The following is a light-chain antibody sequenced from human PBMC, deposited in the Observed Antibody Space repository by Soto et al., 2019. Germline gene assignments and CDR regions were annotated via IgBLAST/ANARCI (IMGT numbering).Light chain of an antibody. CDR1: QSVSSSY. CDR2: GAS. Sequence: EMVLTQSPGTLYLSPGERATLSCRASQSVSSSYLAWYQQKPGQAPRLLIYGASSRATGIPDRFSGSGSGTDFPLTISRLEPEDFAVYYCQQYGSSPTWTFGQGTKVEIK. J-gene: IGKJ1*01. V-gene: IGKV3-20*01. CDR3: QQYGSSPTWT.